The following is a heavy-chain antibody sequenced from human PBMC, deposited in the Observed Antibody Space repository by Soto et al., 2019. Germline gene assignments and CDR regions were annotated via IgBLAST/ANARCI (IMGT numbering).Heavy chain of an antibody. D-gene: IGHD6-13*01. CDR3: AKDEQQLASEYFQH. CDR1: GFTVDDYV. Sequence: EVQLVESGGGLVQPGRSLRLSCAASGFTVDDYVMHWVRQAPGKCLEWVSGISWKSGSIGYVGSVKGRFTISRDNAKSSLDLQMNCLRAEDTALYYCAKDEQQLASEYFQHWGQGSLITVFS. J-gene: IGHJ1*01. CDR2: ISWKSGSI. V-gene: IGHV3-9*01.